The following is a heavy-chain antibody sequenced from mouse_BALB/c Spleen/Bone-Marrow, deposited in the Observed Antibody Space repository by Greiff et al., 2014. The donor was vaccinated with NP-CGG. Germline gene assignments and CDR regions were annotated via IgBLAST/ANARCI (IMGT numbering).Heavy chain of an antibody. Sequence: VQLVESGPGLVAPSQSLSITCTVSGFSLTSYGVHWVCQPPGKGLEWLVVIWSDGNTTYNSALKSRLSISKDNSKSQVFLKMNSLQTDDTATYYCARNPYGNYAMDYWGQGTSVTVSS. CDR3: ARNPYGNYAMDY. D-gene: IGHD2-10*02. CDR1: GFSLTSYG. CDR2: IWSDGNT. V-gene: IGHV2-6*02. J-gene: IGHJ4*01.